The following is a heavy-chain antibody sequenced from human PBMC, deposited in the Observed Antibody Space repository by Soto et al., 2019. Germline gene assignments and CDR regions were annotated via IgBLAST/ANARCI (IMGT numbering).Heavy chain of an antibody. J-gene: IGHJ4*02. Sequence: QVQLVESGGGVVQPGRSLRLSCAASGFTFSSYGMHWVRQAPGKGLEWVAVISYDGSNKYYADSVKGRFTISRDNSENTLYLQMNSLRAEDTAVYYCAKETRAVAGTIDFDYWGQGTLVTVSS. CDR1: GFTFSSYG. V-gene: IGHV3-30*18. D-gene: IGHD6-19*01. CDR3: AKETRAVAGTIDFDY. CDR2: ISYDGSNK.